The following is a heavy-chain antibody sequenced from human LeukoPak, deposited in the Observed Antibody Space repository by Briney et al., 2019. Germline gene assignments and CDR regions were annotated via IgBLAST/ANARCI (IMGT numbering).Heavy chain of an antibody. CDR1: GGSIGSGGYY. CDR3: AGGTGTTGSDAFDI. D-gene: IGHD1-1*01. V-gene: IGHV4-31*03. Sequence: SETLSLTCTVSGGSIGSGGYYWNWIRQHPGKGLEWIGYIWYSGNTDYNPSLKSRVTISVDTSKKRFSLKLSSVTAADTAVYYCAGGTGTTGSDAFDIWGQGTTVTVSS. J-gene: IGHJ3*02. CDR2: IWYSGNT.